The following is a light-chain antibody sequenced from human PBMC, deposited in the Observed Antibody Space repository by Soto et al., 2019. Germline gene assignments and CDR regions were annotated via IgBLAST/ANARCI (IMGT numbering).Light chain of an antibody. Sequence: IQVTQSPSSLSASVGDRVSITCQASQGIRNHLNWYQQKPGKAPKLLIYDASNLETGVQSRFSGSGSGTDFTCTINSLQPEDIATYYCQHYDTLPLFGPGTKVDIK. J-gene: IGKJ3*01. CDR2: DAS. CDR3: QHYDTLPL. CDR1: QGIRNH. V-gene: IGKV1-33*01.